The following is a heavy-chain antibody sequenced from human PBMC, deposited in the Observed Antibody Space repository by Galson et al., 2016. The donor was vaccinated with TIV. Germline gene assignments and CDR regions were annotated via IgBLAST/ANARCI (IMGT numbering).Heavy chain of an antibody. J-gene: IGHJ4*02. D-gene: IGHD2-2*01. V-gene: IGHV1-69*10. CDR2: IIPMLGIT. CDR3: AKDHCSGTSCPQPHY. CDR1: GGTFSSYA. Sequence: VKVSCKASGGTFSSYAISWVRQAPGQGLEWMGRIIPMLGITRYAQKFQGRVTIIADDSTSTAYMELSSLKSEDTAAYYCAKDHCSGTSCPQPHYWGQGTLVTVSS.